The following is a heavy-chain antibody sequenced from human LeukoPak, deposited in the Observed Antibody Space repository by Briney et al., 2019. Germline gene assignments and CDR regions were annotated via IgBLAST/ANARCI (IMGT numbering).Heavy chain of an antibody. V-gene: IGHV4-39*01. J-gene: IGHJ4*02. CDR1: GGSISSSSYY. CDR3: ARSRDTAMIFDY. CDR2: IYYSGST. D-gene: IGHD5-18*01. Sequence: SETLSLTCTVSGGSISSSSYYWGWIRQPPGKGLEWIGSIYYSGSTYYNPSLKSRVTISVDTSKNQFSLKLSSVTAADTAVYYCARSRDTAMIFDYWGRGTLVTVSS.